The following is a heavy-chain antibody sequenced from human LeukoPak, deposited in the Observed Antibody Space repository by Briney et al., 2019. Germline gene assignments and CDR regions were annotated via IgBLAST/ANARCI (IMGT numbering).Heavy chain of an antibody. CDR3: ATGLLVYYYYGMDV. J-gene: IGHJ6*02. Sequence: ASVNVSCKVSRYTLTELSMHWVRQAPGKGLEWMGGFDPEDGETIYAQKFQGRVTMTEDTPTDTAYMELSSLRSEDTAVYYCATGLLVYYYYGMDVWGQGTTVTVSS. V-gene: IGHV1-24*01. CDR1: RYTLTELS. CDR2: FDPEDGET.